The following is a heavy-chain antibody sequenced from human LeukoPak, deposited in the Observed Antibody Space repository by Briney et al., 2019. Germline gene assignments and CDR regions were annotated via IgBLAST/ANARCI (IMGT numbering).Heavy chain of an antibody. CDR3: TRDEAAATN. D-gene: IGHD6-13*01. CDR2: ISYDGSNK. J-gene: IGHJ4*02. V-gene: IGHV3-30-3*01. Sequence: GGSLRLSCAASGFTFSSYAMHWVRQAPGKGLEWVAVISYDGSNKYYADSVKGRFTISRDNAKSSLYLQMNSLRAEDTGVYYCTRDEAAATNWGQGTLVTVSS. CDR1: GFTFSSYA.